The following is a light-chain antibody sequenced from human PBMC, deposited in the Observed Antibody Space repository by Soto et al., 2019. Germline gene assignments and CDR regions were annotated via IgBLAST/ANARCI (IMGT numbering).Light chain of an antibody. V-gene: IGKV1-8*01. CDR1: QGISSY. CDR3: QQYYSYPWT. J-gene: IGKJ1*01. CDR2: AAS. Sequence: AIRMTQSPSSFSASTGDRVTITCRASQGISSYLAWYQQKPGKAPKLLIYAASTLQSVVPSGFSGSGSGTDFTLTISCLQSEDFATYYCQQYYSYPWTFGQGTKVEIK.